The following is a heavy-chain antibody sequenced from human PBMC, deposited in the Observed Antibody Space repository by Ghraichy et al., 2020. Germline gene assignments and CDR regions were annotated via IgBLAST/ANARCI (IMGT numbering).Heavy chain of an antibody. CDR1: GGSISSSSYY. CDR3: ARHSVGMGQDY. V-gene: IGHV4-39*07. Sequence: SETLSLTCTVSGGSISSSSYYWGWIRQPPGKGLEWIGSIYYSGSTYYNPSLKSRVTISVDTSKNQFSLKLSSVTAADTAVYYCARHSVGMGQDYWGQGTLVTVSS. J-gene: IGHJ4*02. D-gene: IGHD5-24*01. CDR2: IYYSGST.